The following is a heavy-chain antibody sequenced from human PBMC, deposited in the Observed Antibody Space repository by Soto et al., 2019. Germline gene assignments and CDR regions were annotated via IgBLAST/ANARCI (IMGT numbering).Heavy chain of an antibody. CDR2: VSRSGRST. D-gene: IGHD1-26*01. V-gene: IGHV3-23*01. J-gene: IGHJ6*02. Sequence: PAGSLRLYCAASGFTFSNSDMTWVRQAPGKGLEWVSAVSRSGRSTYYTDSVKGRFTISRDNSKNTLSLQMNSLRAEDTAVYYCVKDQATGDYYGMDVWGQGTTVTVSS. CDR1: GFTFSNSD. CDR3: VKDQATGDYYGMDV.